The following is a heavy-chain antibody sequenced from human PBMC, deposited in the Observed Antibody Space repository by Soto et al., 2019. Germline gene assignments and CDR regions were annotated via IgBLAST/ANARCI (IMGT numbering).Heavy chain of an antibody. J-gene: IGHJ5*02. CDR2: IYPGASDT. Sequence: PGESLKISCQGSGYAFSSYWIAWVRQMPGKGLEWMGIIYPGASDTRYSPSFQGQVTISVDKSITTAYLQWSSLKASDTAMYYCARGYCTATICDPWFDPWGQGTLVTVSS. D-gene: IGHD2-8*02. CDR1: GYAFSSYW. V-gene: IGHV5-51*01. CDR3: ARGYCTATICDPWFDP.